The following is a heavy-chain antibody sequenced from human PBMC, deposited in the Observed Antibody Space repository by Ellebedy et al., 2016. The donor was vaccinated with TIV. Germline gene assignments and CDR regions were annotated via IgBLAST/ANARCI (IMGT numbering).Heavy chain of an antibody. V-gene: IGHV5-10-1*01. Sequence: PGGSLRLSCKGSGYSFPTYWISWVRQMPGQGLEWMGKIDPTDSYTNYSPSFQGHVTISVDRSIGTAYLQWGSLKASDTATYYCARHRLRYFDWFESWGQGTLVTVSS. J-gene: IGHJ5*01. CDR1: GYSFPTYW. CDR2: IDPTDSYT. D-gene: IGHD3-9*01. CDR3: ARHRLRYFDWFES.